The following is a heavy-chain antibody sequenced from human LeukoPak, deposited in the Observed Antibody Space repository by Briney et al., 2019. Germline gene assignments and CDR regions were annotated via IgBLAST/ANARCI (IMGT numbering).Heavy chain of an antibody. D-gene: IGHD3-22*01. CDR1: GFTFSSYE. V-gene: IGHV3-48*03. J-gene: IGHJ3*02. CDR3: ARMGYYDSSGYFDAFDI. CDR2: ISSSGGTI. Sequence: PGGSLRLSCAASGFTFSSYEMNWVRQAPGKGLEWVSYISSSGGTIYYADSVKGRFTISRDNAKNSLYLQMNSLRAEDTAVYYCARMGYYDSSGYFDAFDIWGQGTMVTVSS.